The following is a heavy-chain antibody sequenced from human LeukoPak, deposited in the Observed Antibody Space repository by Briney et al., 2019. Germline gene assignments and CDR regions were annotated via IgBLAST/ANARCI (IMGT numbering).Heavy chain of an antibody. CDR3: ARPPSITNPYYGMDV. D-gene: IGHD3-3*01. V-gene: IGHV3-48*03. J-gene: IGHJ6*02. CDR1: GFTFSSYE. Sequence: PGGSLRLSCAASGFTFSSYEMNRVRQAPGKGLEWVSYISSSGGSIYYADSVKGRFTISRDNAKNSLYLQMYSLRAEDTAVYHCARPPSITNPYYGMDVWGQGTTVTVSS. CDR2: ISSSGGSI.